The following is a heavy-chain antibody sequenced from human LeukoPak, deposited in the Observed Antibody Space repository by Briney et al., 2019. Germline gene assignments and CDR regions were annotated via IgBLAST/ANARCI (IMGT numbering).Heavy chain of an antibody. V-gene: IGHV3-48*03. CDR1: GFTFNNYE. CDR3: VRGLLLRYASYFDY. Sequence: SGGSLRLSCAASGFTFNNYEMLWVRQATGKGLEWISYINEGANTINYADSVWGRFTISRDNEQNSVPLHMHRQSHEDTAVSFCVRGLLLRYASYFDYWGQGALVTVSS. CDR2: INEGANTI. D-gene: IGHD5-12*01. J-gene: IGHJ4*02.